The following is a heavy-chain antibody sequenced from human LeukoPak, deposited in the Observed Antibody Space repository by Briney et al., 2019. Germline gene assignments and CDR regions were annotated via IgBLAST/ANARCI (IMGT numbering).Heavy chain of an antibody. CDR1: GFTFDDYG. D-gene: IGHD3-10*01. CDR2: INWNGGST. J-gene: IGHJ4*02. V-gene: IGHV3-20*04. CDR3: ARESYGSGPHYFDY. Sequence: GGSLRLSCAASGFTFDDYGMSWVRQAPGKGLEWVSGINWNGGSTGYADSVKGRFTISRDNPKNSLYLQMNSLRAEDTALYYCARESYGSGPHYFDYWGQGTLVTVSS.